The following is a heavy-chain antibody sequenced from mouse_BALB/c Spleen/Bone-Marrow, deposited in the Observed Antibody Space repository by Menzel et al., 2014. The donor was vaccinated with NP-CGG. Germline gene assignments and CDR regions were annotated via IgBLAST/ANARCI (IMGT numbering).Heavy chain of an antibody. CDR2: INPNNGGT. J-gene: IGHJ3*01. CDR3: AREEAFDYDIAY. CDR1: GYTFTEYT. D-gene: IGHD2-4*01. V-gene: IGHV1-18*01. Sequence: EVKLVESGPELVKPGASVKISCKTSGYTFTEYTMCWVKQNHGKSLEWIGGINPNNGGTNYNQKFKGKATLTVDKSSSTAYMELRSLTSEDSAVYYCAREEAFDYDIAYWGQGTLVTVSA.